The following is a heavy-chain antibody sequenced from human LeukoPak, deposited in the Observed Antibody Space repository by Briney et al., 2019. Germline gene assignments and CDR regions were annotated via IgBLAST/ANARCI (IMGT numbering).Heavy chain of an antibody. CDR1: GGSIRSGGYY. J-gene: IGHJ4*02. D-gene: IGHD6-6*01. V-gene: IGHV4-31*01. CDR2: IYYSGST. CDR3: ARANRSIVDY. Sequence: SETLSLTSTVSGGSIRSGGYYWSWIRQHPGKGLEWIGYIYYSGSTYYNPSLKSLVTISVDTSKNQFSLKLSSVTAADTAVYFCARANRSIVDYWGQGTLVTVSS.